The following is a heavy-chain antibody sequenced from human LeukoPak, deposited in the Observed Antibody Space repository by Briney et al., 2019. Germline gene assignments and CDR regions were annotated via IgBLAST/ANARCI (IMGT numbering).Heavy chain of an antibody. J-gene: IGHJ5*02. CDR1: GGSISSSSYY. CDR3: ARKEVVPAAILGFDP. V-gene: IGHV4-39*07. D-gene: IGHD2-2*01. Sequence: SETLSLTCTVSGGSISSSSYYWGWIRQPPGKGLEWIGSIYYSGSTYYSPSLRSRVTISLDTSRNQFSLKLSSVTAADTAVYYCARKEVVPAAILGFDPWGQGTLVTVSS. CDR2: IYYSGST.